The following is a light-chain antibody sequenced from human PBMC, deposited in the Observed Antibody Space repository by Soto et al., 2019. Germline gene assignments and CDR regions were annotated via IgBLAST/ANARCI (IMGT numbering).Light chain of an antibody. Sequence: DIVMTQSPDSLAVSLGERATVNCKSSQSVLSTSDNRNYLSWYQKKPGQPPKLLIYWASTRGSGVPDRFSGSGSGTDFTLTISSLQAEDVVVYYCQQYCRTVRTFGQGTKVEIK. CDR3: QQYCRTVRT. CDR2: WAS. CDR1: QSVLSTSDNRNY. J-gene: IGKJ1*01. V-gene: IGKV4-1*01.